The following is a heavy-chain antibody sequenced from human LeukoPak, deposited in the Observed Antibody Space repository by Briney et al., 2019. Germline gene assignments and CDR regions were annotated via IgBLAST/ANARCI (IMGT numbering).Heavy chain of an antibody. CDR2: ITPSVDTT. J-gene: IGHJ5*01. V-gene: IGHV1-46*01. Sequence: VASVKVSCKASGYTFTNYLLHWVRQAPGQGLEWVGRITPSVDTTNYAQKFRDRVTMTRDTSTSTVYMELSSLRSEDTAVYYCARETSDSWGQGTLVTVSS. D-gene: IGHD1-1*01. CDR1: GYTFTNYL. CDR3: ARETSDS.